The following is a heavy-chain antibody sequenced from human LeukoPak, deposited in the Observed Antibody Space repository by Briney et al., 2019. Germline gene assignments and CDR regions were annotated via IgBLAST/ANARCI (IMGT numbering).Heavy chain of an antibody. J-gene: IGHJ3*02. V-gene: IGHV3-21*01. CDR2: ISSSSSFI. CDR1: GFTFSSYS. Sequence: PGGSLRLSFAASGFTFSSYSMNWVRRAPGKGLEGVSSISSSSSFIFYADSVKGRFTISRDNAKNSLYLQMNGLRAEDTALYYCARSPPGDAFDIWGQGTMVTVSS. CDR3: ARSPPGDAFDI.